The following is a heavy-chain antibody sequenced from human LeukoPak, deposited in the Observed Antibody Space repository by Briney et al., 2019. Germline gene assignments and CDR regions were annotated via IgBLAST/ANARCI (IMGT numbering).Heavy chain of an antibody. CDR2: IKYDGDEE. Sequence: GGSLRLSCAASGFTFSSYWMSWVRQAPGKGLEWVANIKYDGDEEYYVDSVKGRFIISRDNAKNSLYLQLNSLRVEDTAVHYCRSGGAAPGAFDNWGQGTLVTVSP. CDR1: GFTFSSYW. CDR3: RSGGAAPGAFDN. J-gene: IGHJ4*02. V-gene: IGHV3-7*01. D-gene: IGHD6-13*01.